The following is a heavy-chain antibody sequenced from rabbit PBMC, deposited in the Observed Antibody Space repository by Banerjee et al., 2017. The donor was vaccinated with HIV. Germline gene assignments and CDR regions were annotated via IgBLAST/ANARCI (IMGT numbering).Heavy chain of an antibody. CDR1: GFSFSSSYY. D-gene: IGHD2-1*01. Sequence: QSLEESGGDLVKPGASLTLTCTASGFSFSSSYYMCWVRQAPGKGLEWIACIYAGSGGNTYYASWAKGRFTISRTSSTTVTLQMTSLTAADTATYFCARGPTMTMVNMWGQGTLVTVS. CDR3: ARGPTMTMVNM. V-gene: IGHV1S40*01. CDR2: IYAGSGGNT. J-gene: IGHJ6*01.